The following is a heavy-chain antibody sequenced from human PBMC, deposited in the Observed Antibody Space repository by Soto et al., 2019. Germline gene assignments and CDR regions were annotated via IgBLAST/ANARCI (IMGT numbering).Heavy chain of an antibody. Sequence: GGSLRLSCAASGFTFSSYGMHWVRRAPGKGLEWVAVISYDGSNKYYADSVKGRFTISRDNSKNTLYPQMNSLRAEDTAVYYCAKVRVLWFGEPYFDYWGQGTLVTVSS. D-gene: IGHD3-10*01. CDR3: AKVRVLWFGEPYFDY. J-gene: IGHJ4*02. CDR1: GFTFSSYG. CDR2: ISYDGSNK. V-gene: IGHV3-30*18.